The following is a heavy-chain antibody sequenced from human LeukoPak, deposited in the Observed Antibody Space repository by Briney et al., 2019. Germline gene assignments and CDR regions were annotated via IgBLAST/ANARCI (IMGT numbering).Heavy chain of an antibody. CDR2: ISGSSGNI. CDR1: GFTFGDYH. Sequence: GGSLRLSCTASGFTFGDYHMSGIRQAPGKGLEWVSYISGSSGNINYADSVKGRFTISRDNAKNSLYLQMNSLRDEDTAVYYCASPVRGWGQGALVTVSS. CDR3: ASPVRG. D-gene: IGHD3-10*01. V-gene: IGHV3-11*03. J-gene: IGHJ4*02.